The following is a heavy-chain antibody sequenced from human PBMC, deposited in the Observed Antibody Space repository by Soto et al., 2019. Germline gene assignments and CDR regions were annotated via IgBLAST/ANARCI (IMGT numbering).Heavy chain of an antibody. CDR3: ARDHDIGYMDV. CDR2: ISSSSSYI. V-gene: IGHV3-21*01. J-gene: IGHJ6*03. CDR1: GFTFSSYS. D-gene: IGHD3-9*01. Sequence: GGSLRLSCAASGFTFSSYSMNWVRQAPGKGLEWVSSISSSSSYIYYADSVKGRFTISRDNAKNSLYLQMNSLRAEDTAVYYCARDHDIGYMDVWGKGTTVTAPS.